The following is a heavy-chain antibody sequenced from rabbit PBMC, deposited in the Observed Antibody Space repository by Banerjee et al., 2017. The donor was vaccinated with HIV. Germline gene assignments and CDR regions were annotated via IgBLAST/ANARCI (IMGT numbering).Heavy chain of an antibody. D-gene: IGHD4-1*01. CDR3: ARAIYRSGWALNL. V-gene: IGHV1S40*01. Sequence: QSLEESGGDLVKPGASLTLTCTASGFSFSSNPMCWVRQAPGKGLEWIACTDAGSRGSTYYASWAKGRFTISKTSSTTVTLQMTSLTAADTATYFCARAIYRSGWALNLRGQGTLVTVS. J-gene: IGHJ4*01. CDR1: GFSFSSNP. CDR2: TDAGSRGST.